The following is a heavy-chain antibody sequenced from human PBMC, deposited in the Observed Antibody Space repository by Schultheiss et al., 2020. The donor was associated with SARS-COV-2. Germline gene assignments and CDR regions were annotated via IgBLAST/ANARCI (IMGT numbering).Heavy chain of an antibody. CDR2: INHSGST. CDR3: ARGRYFDY. J-gene: IGHJ4*02. V-gene: IGHV4-34*01. CDR1: GFTFSNAW. Sequence: GSLRLSCAASGFTFSNAWMSWIRQPPGKGLEWIGEINHSGSTNYNPSLKSRVTISVDTSKNQFSLKLSSVTAADTAVYYCARGRYFDYWGQGTLVTVSS.